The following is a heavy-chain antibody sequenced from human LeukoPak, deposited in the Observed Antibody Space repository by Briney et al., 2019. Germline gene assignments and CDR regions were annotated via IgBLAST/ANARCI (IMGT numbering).Heavy chain of an antibody. CDR2: INQSRST. Sequence: SETLSLTCGVYGGSFSGYYWSWIHQPPGKGLEWIGEINQSRSTNYNPSLKSRVTISVDTSKNQFSLKLSSVTAADTAVYYCARRDHSNFDYWGQGTLVTVSS. V-gene: IGHV4-34*01. CDR3: ARRDHSNFDY. D-gene: IGHD4-11*01. J-gene: IGHJ4*02. CDR1: GGSFSGYY.